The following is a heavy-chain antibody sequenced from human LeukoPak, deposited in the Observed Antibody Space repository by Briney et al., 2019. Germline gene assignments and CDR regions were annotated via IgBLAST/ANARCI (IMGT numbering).Heavy chain of an antibody. CDR2: IYYSGST. V-gene: IGHV4-59*08. J-gene: IGHJ6*02. Sequence: PSETLSLTCTVSGGSISSYYWSWIRQPPGKGLEWIRYIYYSGSTNYNPSLKSRVTISVDTSKNQFSLKLSSVTAADTAVYYCARQTTVVTPSYYYYGMDVWGQGTTVTVSS. CDR1: GGSISSYY. CDR3: ARQTTVVTPSYYYYGMDV. D-gene: IGHD4-23*01.